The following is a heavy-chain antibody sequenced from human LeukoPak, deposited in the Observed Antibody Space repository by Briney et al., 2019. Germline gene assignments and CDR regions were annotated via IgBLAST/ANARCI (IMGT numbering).Heavy chain of an antibody. D-gene: IGHD6-13*01. Sequence: GGSLRLSCAASGFTFSSYAMHWVRQAPGKGLEWVAVISYDGSNKYYADSVKGRFTISRDNSKNTLYLQMNSLRAEDTAVYYCARAGIAAAGSPLDYWGQGTLVTVSS. CDR1: GFTFSSYA. CDR3: ARAGIAAAGSPLDY. J-gene: IGHJ4*02. V-gene: IGHV3-30*04. CDR2: ISYDGSNK.